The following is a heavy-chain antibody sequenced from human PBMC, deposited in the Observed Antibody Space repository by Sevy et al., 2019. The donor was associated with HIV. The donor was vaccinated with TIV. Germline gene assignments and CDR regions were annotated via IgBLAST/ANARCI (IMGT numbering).Heavy chain of an antibody. D-gene: IGHD3-10*01. CDR2: IYYSGSR. CDR3: AREEYFYGSGTYGYGMDV. J-gene: IGHJ6*02. CDR1: GGSIRSSHW. V-gene: IGHV4-4*02. Sequence: SETLSLTCAVSGGSIRSSHWWSWVRQSPGKGLEWIGEIYYSGSRNYNPSLKSRLTISVDTSNNLSSLRLSSVTAADTAVYYCAREEYFYGSGTYGYGMDVWGQGTTVTVSS.